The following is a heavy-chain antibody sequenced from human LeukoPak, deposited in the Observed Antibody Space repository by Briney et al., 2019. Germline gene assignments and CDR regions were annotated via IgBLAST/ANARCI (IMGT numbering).Heavy chain of an antibody. CDR1: GYTFTSYD. CDR3: ARGVHDYVLWFDP. J-gene: IGHJ5*02. CDR2: MNPNSGNK. V-gene: IGHV1-8*01. Sequence: GASVKVSCKASGYTFTSYDINWVRQATGQGLEWMGWMNPNSGNKGYAQKFQGRVTMTRNASISTAYMELSSLRSEDTAVYYCARGVHDYVLWFDPWGQGTLVTVSS. D-gene: IGHD3-16*01.